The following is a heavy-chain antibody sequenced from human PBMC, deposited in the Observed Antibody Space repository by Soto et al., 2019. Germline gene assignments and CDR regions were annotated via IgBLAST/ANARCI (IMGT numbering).Heavy chain of an antibody. CDR3: ARGLRGAYGMAV. CDR2: IKGDGSIT. D-gene: IGHD2-21*01. J-gene: IGHJ6*02. V-gene: IGHV3-74*01. CDR1: GFTFSDHW. Sequence: EVQLVESGGGLVQPGGSLRLSCAASGFTFSDHWIHWVRQGPGEGLVWVSRIKGDGSITNYADSVKGRFTISRDNAKNTVYLQINSLRVADTALYYCARGLRGAYGMAVWGQGTTVTVSS.